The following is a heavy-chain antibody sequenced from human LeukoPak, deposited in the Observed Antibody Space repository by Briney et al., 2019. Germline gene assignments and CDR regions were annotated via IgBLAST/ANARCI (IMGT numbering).Heavy chain of an antibody. J-gene: IGHJ4*02. V-gene: IGHV3-23*01. CDR2: IGDSGVPT. Sequence: GESLKISCAASQFTFTTYAMSWVRQAPGRGLEWVSSIGDSGVPTYYADSVKGRFTISRDNSQNTLYLQMNSLGADDTAVYYCAKVATWTYFDSWGQGTLVTVSS. CDR1: QFTFTTYA. D-gene: IGHD3/OR15-3a*01. CDR3: AKVATWTYFDS.